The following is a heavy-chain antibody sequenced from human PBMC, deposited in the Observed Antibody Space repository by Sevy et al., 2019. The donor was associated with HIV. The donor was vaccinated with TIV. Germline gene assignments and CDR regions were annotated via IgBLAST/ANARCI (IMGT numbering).Heavy chain of an antibody. CDR3: SNGAGGSDWGGLDY. CDR2: ISYDGSDI. V-gene: IGHV3-30*03. J-gene: IGHJ4*02. Sequence: GGSLRLSFEVSGFTFSDYGMHWVRQAPGKGLEWLAVISYDGSDISYPDSVEGRFNVARDNSKNTRYLQMNSLRPEDTAVYYCSNGAGGSDWGGLDYWGQGTLVTVSS. D-gene: IGHD1-26*01. CDR1: GFTFSDYG.